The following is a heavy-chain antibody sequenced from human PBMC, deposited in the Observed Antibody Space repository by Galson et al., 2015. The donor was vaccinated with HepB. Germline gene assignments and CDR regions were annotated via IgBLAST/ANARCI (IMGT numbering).Heavy chain of an antibody. CDR3: ARDVSGYDNFDY. CDR1: GFTFSSYA. V-gene: IGHV3-30-3*01. Sequence: SLRLSCAASGFTFSSYAMHWVRQAPGKGLEWVAVISYDGSNKYYADSVKGRFTISRDNSKNTLYLQMNSLRAEDTAVYYCARDVSGYDNFDYWGQGTLVTVSS. D-gene: IGHD5-12*01. J-gene: IGHJ4*02. CDR2: ISYDGSNK.